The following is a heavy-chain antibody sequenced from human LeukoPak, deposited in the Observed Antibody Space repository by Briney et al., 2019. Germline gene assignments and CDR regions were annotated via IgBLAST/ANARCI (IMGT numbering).Heavy chain of an antibody. J-gene: IGHJ3*02. CDR2: ISGSGGST. CDR3: AKGDDSSGYYLDAFDI. V-gene: IGHV3-23*01. D-gene: IGHD3-22*01. Sequence: GGSLRLSCAASGFTFSSYAMSWVRQAPGKGLEWVSAISGSGGSTYHADSVKDRFTISRDNSKNTLYLQMNSLRAEDTAVYYCAKGDDSSGYYLDAFDIWGQGTMVTVSS. CDR1: GFTFSSYA.